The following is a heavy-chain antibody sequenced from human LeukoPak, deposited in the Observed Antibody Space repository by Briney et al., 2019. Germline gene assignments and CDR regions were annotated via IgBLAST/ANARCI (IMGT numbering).Heavy chain of an antibody. CDR3: ARLGRYCSSTSCYTHWYFDL. CDR2: IYPGDSDT. V-gene: IGHV5-51*01. Sequence: NRGESLKISCKGSGYSFTSYWIGWVRQMPGKGLEWMGIIYPGDSDTRYSPSFQGQVTISADKSISTAYLQWSSLKASDTAMYYCARLGRYCSSTSCYTHWYFDLWGRGTLVTVSS. CDR1: GYSFTSYW. J-gene: IGHJ2*01. D-gene: IGHD2-2*01.